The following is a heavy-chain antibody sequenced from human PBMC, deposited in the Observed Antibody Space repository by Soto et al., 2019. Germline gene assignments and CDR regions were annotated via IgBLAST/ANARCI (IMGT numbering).Heavy chain of an antibody. V-gene: IGHV4-59*01. CDR2: IFDSGSS. J-gene: IGHJ4*02. Sequence: QVQLQESGPGLVKPSETLSLSCTVSGGSISSYFCGWIRQPPGKGLEWIGYIFDSGSSNYHPSLQSRVTISVDTSRNQFSLQLTSVTAADTAVYYCARGFPYSTSGNCYPLVDYWGQGTLVTVSS. CDR3: ARGFPYSTSGNCYPLVDY. CDR1: GGSISSYF. D-gene: IGHD2-2*01.